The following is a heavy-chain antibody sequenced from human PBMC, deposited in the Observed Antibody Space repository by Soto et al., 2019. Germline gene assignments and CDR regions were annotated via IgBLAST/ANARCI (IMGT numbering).Heavy chain of an antibody. D-gene: IGHD3-3*01. CDR3: ARLENPKTLDY. J-gene: IGHJ4*02. CDR2: ISSSSSYI. Sequence: GGSLRLSCAASGFTFSSYSMNWVRQAPGKGLEWVSSISSSSSYIYYADSVKGRFTISRDNAKNSLYLQMNSLRAEDMAVYYCARLENPKTLDYWGQGTLVTVSS. V-gene: IGHV3-21*01. CDR1: GFTFSSYS.